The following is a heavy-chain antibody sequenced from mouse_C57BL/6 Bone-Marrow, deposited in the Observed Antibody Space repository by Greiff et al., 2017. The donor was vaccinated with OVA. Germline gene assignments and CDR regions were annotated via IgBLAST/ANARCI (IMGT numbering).Heavy chain of an antibody. CDR3: ARDFYSNYHFSYAMDY. D-gene: IGHD2-5*01. J-gene: IGHJ4*01. CDR2: ILPGSGST. V-gene: IGHV1-9*01. CDR1: GYTFTGYW. Sequence: QVQLQQSGAELMKPGASVKLSCKATGYTFTGYWIEWVKQRPGHGLEWIGEILPGSGSTNYNEKFKGKATFTADTSSNTAYMQLSSLTTEDSAIYYCARDFYSNYHFSYAMDYWGQGTSVTVSS.